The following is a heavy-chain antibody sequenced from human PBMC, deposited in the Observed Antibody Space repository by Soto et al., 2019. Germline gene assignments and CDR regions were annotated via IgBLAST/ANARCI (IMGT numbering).Heavy chain of an antibody. CDR1: GYTFTSYG. CDR3: ARGYIPGYSSGWYYFDY. J-gene: IGHJ4*02. Sequence: GASVKVSCKASGYTFTSYGISWVRLAPGQGLEWMGWISAYNGNTNYAQKLQGRVTMTTDTSTSTAYMELRSLRSDDTAVYYCARGYIPGYSSGWYYFDYWGQETLVTVSS. V-gene: IGHV1-18*04. D-gene: IGHD6-19*01. CDR2: ISAYNGNT.